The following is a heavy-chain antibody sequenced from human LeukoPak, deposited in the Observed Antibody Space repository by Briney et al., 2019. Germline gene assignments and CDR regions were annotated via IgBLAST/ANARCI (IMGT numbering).Heavy chain of an antibody. CDR2: ISYHGRDQ. V-gene: IGHV3-30*04. D-gene: IGHD5-12*01. CDR1: GFIFSTYA. Sequence: GGSLRLSCAASGFIFSTYAMHWVRQAPGKGLEWVAVISYHGRDQYYADSVKGRFTISRDNSKSTLSLQMNSLRAEDTAVYYCARDAGNSGYGCDLWGQGTLVTVSS. CDR3: ARDAGNSGYGCDL. J-gene: IGHJ5*02.